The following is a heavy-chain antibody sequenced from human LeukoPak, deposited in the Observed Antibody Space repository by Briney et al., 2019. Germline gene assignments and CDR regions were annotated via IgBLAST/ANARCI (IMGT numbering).Heavy chain of an antibody. CDR1: GYSFADYW. CDR2: IYPGDSDT. CDR3: ARADQLRWFGDPRRPYYYGLDV. Sequence: GESLKISSKASGYSFADYWIGWVRQMPGKGLEWMGIIYPGDSDTRYSPSFQGQVPFSADKSISTAYLQWSSLKASDTAIYYCARADQLRWFGDPRRPYYYGLDVWGQGTTVTVSS. V-gene: IGHV5-51*01. D-gene: IGHD3-10*01. J-gene: IGHJ6*02.